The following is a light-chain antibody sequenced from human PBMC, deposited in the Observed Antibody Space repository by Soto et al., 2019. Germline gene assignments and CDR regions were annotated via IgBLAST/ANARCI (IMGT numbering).Light chain of an antibody. CDR2: EVS. Sequence: QSVLTQPPSASGSPGQSVTISCTGTSSDVGGYNYVSWYQQHPGKAPKLMIYEVSKRPSGVPDRFSGSKSGNTASLTVSGLQAEDEAHYYCSSYAGSNIVVFGGGTQLTVL. CDR3: SSYAGSNIVV. CDR1: SSDVGGYNY. J-gene: IGLJ2*01. V-gene: IGLV2-8*01.